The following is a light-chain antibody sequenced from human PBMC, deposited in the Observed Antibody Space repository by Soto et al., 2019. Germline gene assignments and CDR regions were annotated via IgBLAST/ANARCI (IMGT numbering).Light chain of an antibody. CDR3: CSYVGSSWV. CDR2: EGT. V-gene: IGLV2-23*01. J-gene: IGLJ3*02. Sequence: QSALTQPASVSGSPGQSITIPCTGTSSDVGSYKVVSWYQQHPGKAPKLIIFEGTKRPSGASNRFSGSKSGNTASLTISGLQAEDEADYYCCSYVGSSWVFGGGTKLTVL. CDR1: SSDVGSYKV.